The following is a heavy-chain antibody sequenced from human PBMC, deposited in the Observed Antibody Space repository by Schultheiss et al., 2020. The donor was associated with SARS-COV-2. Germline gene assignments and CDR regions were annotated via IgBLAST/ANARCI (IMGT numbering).Heavy chain of an antibody. D-gene: IGHD3-16*01. CDR3: ARLEWALGLNDY. CDR2: IYTSGST. CDR1: GGPISSGSYY. J-gene: IGHJ4*02. Sequence: SETLSLTCTVSGGPISSGSYYWSWIRQPAGKGLEWIGRIYTSGSTNYNPSLKSRVTISVDTSKNQFSLKLSSVTAADTAVYYCARLEWALGLNDYWGQGTLVTVSS. V-gene: IGHV4-61*02.